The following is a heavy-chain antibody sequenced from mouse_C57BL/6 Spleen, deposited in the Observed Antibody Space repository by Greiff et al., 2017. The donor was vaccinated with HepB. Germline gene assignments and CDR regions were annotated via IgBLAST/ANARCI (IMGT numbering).Heavy chain of an antibody. V-gene: IGHV5-6*01. D-gene: IGHD1-1*01. CDR2: ISSGGSYT. CDR3: ARQGVTTVAFDY. CDR1: GFTFSSYG. Sequence: EVMLVESGGDLVKPGGSLKLSCAASGFTFSSYGMSWVRQTPDKRLEWVATISSGGSYTYYPDSVKGRFTISRDNAKNTLYLQMSSLKSEDTAMYYCARQGVTTVAFDYWGQGTTLTVSS. J-gene: IGHJ2*01.